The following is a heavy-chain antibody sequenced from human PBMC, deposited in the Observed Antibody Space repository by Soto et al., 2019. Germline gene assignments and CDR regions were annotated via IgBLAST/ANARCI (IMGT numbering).Heavy chain of an antibody. J-gene: IGHJ4*02. CDR1: GGSISSNSYY. V-gene: IGHV4-30-4*08. CDR2: IYNGGPT. D-gene: IGHD2-8*01. Sequence: PSETLSLTCTVSGGSISSNSYYWDWIRQPPGKGLEWIGYIYNGGPTYYNPSLESRLSLSVDTSGNQFSLRLSSVTAADTAIYYCARSLEYGIPFDKWGQGTLVTVSS. CDR3: ARSLEYGIPFDK.